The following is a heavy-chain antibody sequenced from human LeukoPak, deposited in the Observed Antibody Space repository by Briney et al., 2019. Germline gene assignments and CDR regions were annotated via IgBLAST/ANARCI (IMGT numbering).Heavy chain of an antibody. J-gene: IGHJ4*02. Sequence: PGGSLRLSGAASGFTLDDYAMHWVRQAPGKGLEWVSGISASGGSTYYADSVRGRFTISRDNSKNTLYVQMNSLRDEDTAVYYCAKDQRRESPHYLDSWGQGTLVTVSS. D-gene: IGHD3-10*01. CDR3: AKDQRRESPHYLDS. CDR1: GFTLDDYA. V-gene: IGHV3-23*01. CDR2: ISASGGST.